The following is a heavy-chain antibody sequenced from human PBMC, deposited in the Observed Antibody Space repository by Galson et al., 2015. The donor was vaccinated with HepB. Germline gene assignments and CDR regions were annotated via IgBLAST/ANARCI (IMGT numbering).Heavy chain of an antibody. CDR2: IYYSGRT. CDR3: ARRGNGYNLPDFDQ. J-gene: IGHJ4*02. CDR1: GGSISSNTYY. V-gene: IGHV4-39*01. Sequence: ETLSLTCTVSGGSISSNTYYWVWIRQPPGQGLDWIGSIYYSGRTYYNPSLKSRVTMSVDTSRNQFSLKLSSVTAADTAVYYCARRGNGYNLPDFDQWGQGTLVTVSS. D-gene: IGHD5-24*01.